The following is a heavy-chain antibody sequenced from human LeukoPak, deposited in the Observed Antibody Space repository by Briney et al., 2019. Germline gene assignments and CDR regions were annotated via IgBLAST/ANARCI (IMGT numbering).Heavy chain of an antibody. CDR2: MNPNSGNT. D-gene: IGHD4-23*01. CDR1: GYTFTSYD. CDR3: ARGRTTVAYNWFDP. Sequence: ASVKVSCKASGYTFTSYDINWVRQATGQGLEWMGWMNPNSGNTGYAQKFQGRVTMTRNTSISTAYMELSSLRSEDTAVYYCARGRTTVAYNWFDPWGQGTLVTVSS. V-gene: IGHV1-8*01. J-gene: IGHJ5*02.